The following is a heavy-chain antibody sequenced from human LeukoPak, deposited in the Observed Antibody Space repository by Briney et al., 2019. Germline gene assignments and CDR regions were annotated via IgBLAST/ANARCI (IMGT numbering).Heavy chain of an antibody. Sequence: GGSLRLSCAASGFTFSSYSMNWVRQAPGKGLEWVSSISSSSSYIYYADSVKGRFTISRDNAKNSLYLQMNSLRAEDTAVYYCASSQLVVRGVFDYWGQGTLVTVSS. J-gene: IGHJ4*02. CDR1: GFTFSSYS. V-gene: IGHV3-21*01. CDR2: ISSSSSYI. D-gene: IGHD3-10*01. CDR3: ASSQLVVRGVFDY.